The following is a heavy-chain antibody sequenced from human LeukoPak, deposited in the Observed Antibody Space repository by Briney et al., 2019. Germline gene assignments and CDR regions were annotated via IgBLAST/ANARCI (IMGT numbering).Heavy chain of an antibody. V-gene: IGHV3-7*01. CDR1: EFTFSTYW. CDR3: ARDGVYSTSSADL. CDR2: IKQEGSEK. J-gene: IGHJ5*02. Sequence: GRSLRLSCAASEFTFSTYWMSWVRQERGEGLEWVANIKQEGSEKYYVDSVRGRVTISRDNAKNSLYLQMNSLRAEDTAVYYCARDGVYSTSSADLWGQGTLVTVSS. D-gene: IGHD6-6*01.